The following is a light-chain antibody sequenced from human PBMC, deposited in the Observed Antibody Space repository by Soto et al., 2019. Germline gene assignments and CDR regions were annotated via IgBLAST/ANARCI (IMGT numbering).Light chain of an antibody. Sequence: EIVMTQSPATLSVSPGERATLSCRASQSVSSNLAWYQQKPGQAPRLLIYGASTRATGIPARFSGSGSGTECTHTISSLQSEDCAVYYCQQYNTWPPYTFGQGTKLEIK. V-gene: IGKV3-15*01. CDR1: QSVSSN. CDR3: QQYNTWPPYT. J-gene: IGKJ2*01. CDR2: GAS.